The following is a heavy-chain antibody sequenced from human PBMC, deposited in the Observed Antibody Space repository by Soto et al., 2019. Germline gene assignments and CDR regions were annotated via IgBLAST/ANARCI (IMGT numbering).Heavy chain of an antibody. Sequence: GESLKISCKGSGYRFSTYWIGWVRQMPGKGLEWMGIIYPGDSGTRYSPSFQGQVTISADRSISTAYLQWSSLKASDTAMYFCARSSTIVSHMDVWGQGTTVTVSS. J-gene: IGHJ6*02. CDR1: GYRFSTYW. CDR3: ARSSTIVSHMDV. CDR2: IYPGDSGT. D-gene: IGHD3-22*01. V-gene: IGHV5-51*01.